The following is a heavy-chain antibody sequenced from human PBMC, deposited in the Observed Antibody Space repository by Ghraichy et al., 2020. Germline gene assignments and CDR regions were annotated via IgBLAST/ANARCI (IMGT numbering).Heavy chain of an antibody. D-gene: IGHD3-9*01. J-gene: IGHJ1*01. CDR2: ISGSGGST. CDR3: ARTLYYDIVPGFYRN. V-gene: IGHV3-23*01. CDR1: GFTFSSYA. Sequence: GGSLRLSCAASGFTFSSYAMTWVRQAPGKGLEWVSVISGSGGSTHYADSVKGRFTISRDNSKNTLYLQMNSLRVEDTAIYYCARTLYYDIVPGFYRNWGQRTLVTIAS.